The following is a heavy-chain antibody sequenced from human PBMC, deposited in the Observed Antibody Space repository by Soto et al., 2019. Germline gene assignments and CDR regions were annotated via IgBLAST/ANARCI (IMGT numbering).Heavy chain of an antibody. CDR1: GASLNTSY. J-gene: IGHJ6*02. Sequence: SETLSLTCTVSGASLNTSYWCWIRQPPGKGPEWIGYFYYAGATNYNPSLESRVTISSDTSRNQFSLNLRSVTAADTAVYYCARVMGDWGTYYYYYGMDVWGQGTTVTVSS. CDR3: ARVMGDWGTYYYYYGMDV. CDR2: FYYAGAT. V-gene: IGHV4-59*01. D-gene: IGHD3-16*01.